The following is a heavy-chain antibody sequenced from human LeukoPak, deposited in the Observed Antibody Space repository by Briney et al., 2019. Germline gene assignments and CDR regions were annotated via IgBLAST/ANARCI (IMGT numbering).Heavy chain of an antibody. J-gene: IGHJ4*02. Sequence: SQTLSLTCTVSGGSISSYYWSWIRQPPGKGLEWIGYIYYSGSTNYNPSLKSRVTISVDTSKNQFSLKLSSVTAADTAVYYCARLAGTDWGQGTLVTVSS. CDR1: GGSISSYY. CDR3: ARLAGTD. V-gene: IGHV4-59*01. D-gene: IGHD6-13*01. CDR2: IYYSGST.